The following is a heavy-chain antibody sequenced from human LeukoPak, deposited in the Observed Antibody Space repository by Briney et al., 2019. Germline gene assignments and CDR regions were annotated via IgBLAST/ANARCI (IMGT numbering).Heavy chain of an antibody. CDR2: IWYDGSNK. V-gene: IGHV3-33*01. J-gene: IGHJ4*02. CDR3: ARDLYYYDSSGYLPDY. Sequence: PGRSLRLSCAASGFTFSSYGMHWVRQAPGKGLEWVAVIWYDGSNKYYADSVKGRFTISRDNSKNTLYLQMNSLRAEDTAVYYCARDLYYYDSSGYLPDYWGQGTLVTVSS. CDR1: GFTFSSYG. D-gene: IGHD3-22*01.